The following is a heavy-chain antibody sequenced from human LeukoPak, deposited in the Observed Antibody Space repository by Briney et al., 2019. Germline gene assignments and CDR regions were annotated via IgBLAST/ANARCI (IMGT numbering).Heavy chain of an antibody. V-gene: IGHV3-21*01. CDR2: ISSSSSYI. J-gene: IGHJ4*02. CDR3: ARQRMVRDPGDY. Sequence: GGSLRLSCAASGFTLSSYSTNWVRQAPGKGLEWVSSISSSSSYIYYADSVKGRFTISRDNARNSLYLQMNSLSAEDTAVYYCARQRMVRDPGDYWGQGTLVTVSS. D-gene: IGHD6-13*01. CDR1: GFTLSSYS.